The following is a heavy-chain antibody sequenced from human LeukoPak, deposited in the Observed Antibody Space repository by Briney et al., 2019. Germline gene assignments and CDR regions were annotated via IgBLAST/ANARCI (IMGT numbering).Heavy chain of an antibody. CDR2: ISNSGGDT. CDR1: GFTFSNYA. D-gene: IGHD3-9*01. V-gene: IGHV3-23*01. CDR3: ARDGGPYDILTGYLDY. J-gene: IGHJ4*02. Sequence: GGSLRLSCAASGFTFSNYAMSWVRQAPGRGLEWVLGISNSGGDTQYADSVKGRFTISRDNSKNTLYLQMNSLRSEDTAVYYCARDGGPYDILTGYLDYWGQGTLVTVSS.